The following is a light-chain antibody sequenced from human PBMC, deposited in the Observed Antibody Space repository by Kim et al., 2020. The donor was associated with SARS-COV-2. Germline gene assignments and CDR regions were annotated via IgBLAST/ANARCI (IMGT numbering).Light chain of an antibody. V-gene: IGKV3-20*01. CDR2: GVS. Sequence: EIVLTQSPATLSLSPGERATLPSRPSQSISNSFLAWNQQRPGQPPRLLNYGVSIRATDIPDRFSGSGSGTDFTLTISRLQPEDFGVYYCQQFGSSFTFGGGTKVDIK. J-gene: IGKJ4*01. CDR1: QSISNSF. CDR3: QQFGSSFT.